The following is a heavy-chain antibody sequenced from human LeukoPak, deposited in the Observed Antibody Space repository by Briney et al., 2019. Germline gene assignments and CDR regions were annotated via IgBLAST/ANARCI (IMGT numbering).Heavy chain of an antibody. V-gene: IGHV3-23*01. CDR3: AKDPMSGRYFDWLSKDYGMDV. J-gene: IGHJ6*02. Sequence: GGSLRLSCAASGFTFSSYAMSWVRQAPGKGLEWVSAISGSGGSTYYSDSVKGQFTISRDNSKNTLYLQMNSLRAEDTAVYYCAKDPMSGRYFDWLSKDYGMDVWGQGTTVTVSS. D-gene: IGHD3-9*01. CDR1: GFTFSSYA. CDR2: ISGSGGST.